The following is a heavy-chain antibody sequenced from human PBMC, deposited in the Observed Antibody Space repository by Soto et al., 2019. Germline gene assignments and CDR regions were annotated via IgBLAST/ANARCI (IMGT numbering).Heavy chain of an antibody. Sequence: ASVKVSCKASGYTFTDYGINWVRQAPGQGLEWMGWVTAYNGNTNYAQEFQGRVTMTTDTSTNTAYMELRSLRSDDTAVYYCARDPFQNSGYDKANWFDPWGQGTLVTVSS. D-gene: IGHD5-12*01. V-gene: IGHV1-18*01. J-gene: IGHJ5*02. CDR2: VTAYNGNT. CDR3: ARDPFQNSGYDKANWFDP. CDR1: GYTFTDYG.